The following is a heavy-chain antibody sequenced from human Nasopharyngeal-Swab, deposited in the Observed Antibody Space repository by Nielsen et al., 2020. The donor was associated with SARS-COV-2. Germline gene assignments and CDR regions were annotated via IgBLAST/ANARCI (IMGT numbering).Heavy chain of an antibody. CDR2: ISSSSSYT. J-gene: IGHJ4*02. V-gene: IGHV3-11*06. CDR1: GLTFRDNY. CDR3: AREESDSFDY. D-gene: IGHD2-21*01. Sequence: GGSLRSSFAASGLTFRDNYMSWIAQAPGKGLEWVAYISSSSSYTNYADSVKGRFTITRDNAKNPLYLQMNSLRAEDTAVYYCAREESDSFDYWGQGTLVTVSS.